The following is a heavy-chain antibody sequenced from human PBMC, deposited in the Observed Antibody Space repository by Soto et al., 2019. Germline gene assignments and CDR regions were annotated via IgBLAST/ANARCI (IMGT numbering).Heavy chain of an antibody. CDR2: ISDDGSNR. Sequence: GGSLRLSCAASGFTFSDYGMNWVRQAPGKGLEWVAVISDDGSNRYSAESVKGRFIISRDNSKNTMYLQMNSLRAEDTAVYYCASDGGYYYGMDAWGQGTTVTVSS. V-gene: IGHV3-30*03. CDR3: ASDGGYYYGMDA. D-gene: IGHD3-16*01. J-gene: IGHJ6*02. CDR1: GFTFSDYG.